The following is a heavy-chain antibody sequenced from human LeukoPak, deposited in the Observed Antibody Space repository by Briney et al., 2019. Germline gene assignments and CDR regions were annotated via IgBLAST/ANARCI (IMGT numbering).Heavy chain of an antibody. CDR1: GYTLTELS. Sequence: ASVKVSCKVSGYTLTELSMHWVRQAPGKGLEWMGGFDPEDGETIYAQKFQGRVTMTEDTSTDTAYMELSSLRSEDTAVYYCARDLEFYHVLSGYYIPSFDYWGQGALVTVSS. CDR2: FDPEDGET. CDR3: ARDLEFYHVLSGYYIPSFDY. J-gene: IGHJ4*02. V-gene: IGHV1-24*01. D-gene: IGHD3-9*01.